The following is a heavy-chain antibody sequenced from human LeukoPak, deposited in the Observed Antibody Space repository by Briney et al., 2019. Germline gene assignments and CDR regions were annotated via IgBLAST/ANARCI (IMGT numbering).Heavy chain of an antibody. J-gene: IGHJ4*02. CDR1: GGTFSSYA. CDR3: ARGSLAAFHNGDS. D-gene: IGHD2-21*02. V-gene: IGHV1-18*01. CDR2: ISAYNGNS. Sequence: ASVKVSCKASGGTFSSYAISWVRQAPGQGLEWMGWISAYNGNSKYTANLQGRFTMTTDTSTSTAYMELRSLRSDDTAVYFCARGSLAAFHNGDSWGQGTLIIVSS.